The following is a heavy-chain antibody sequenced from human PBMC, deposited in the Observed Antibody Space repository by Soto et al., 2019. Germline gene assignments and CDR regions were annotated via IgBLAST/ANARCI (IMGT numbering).Heavy chain of an antibody. CDR3: ARWGEGTYMAAS. V-gene: IGHV1-18*01. Sequence: QVQLVQSGAEVKKPGASVKVSCKASGYTFDNYGITWVRPAPGQGLEWMAWVIAYNGKTNFAQKFQERITMTTDTSTSTAYMDLTSLRSNDTAVYYCARWGEGTYMAASWGQGTLVTVSS. D-gene: IGHD6-19*01. CDR1: GYTFDNYG. J-gene: IGHJ5*02. CDR2: VIAYNGKT.